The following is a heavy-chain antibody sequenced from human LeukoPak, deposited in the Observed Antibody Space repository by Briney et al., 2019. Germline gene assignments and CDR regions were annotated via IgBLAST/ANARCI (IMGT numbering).Heavy chain of an antibody. Sequence: GGSLRLSCTASGFTVSSNYMSWVRQAPGKGLEWVSVIYSGGSTYYADSVKGRFTFSRDNSKNTLYLQMNSLRAEDTAVYYCAREKAAGAYYYYGMDVWGQGTTVTVSS. CDR2: IYSGGST. V-gene: IGHV3-53*01. CDR1: GFTVSSNY. J-gene: IGHJ6*02. D-gene: IGHD6-13*01. CDR3: AREKAAGAYYYYGMDV.